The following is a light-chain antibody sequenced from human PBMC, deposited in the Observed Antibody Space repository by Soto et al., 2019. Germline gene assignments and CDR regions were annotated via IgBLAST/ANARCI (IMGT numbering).Light chain of an antibody. CDR1: SSNIGRNY. V-gene: IGLV1-47*01. Sequence: QSVLTQPPSASGTPGQRVTISCSGSSSNIGRNYVYWYQQLPGTAPKLLIFRNNERPSGVPDRFSGSKSGTSASLAINGLRSEDEADYYCAAWDDSLSGPLFGGGTQLTVL. J-gene: IGLJ2*01. CDR2: RNN. CDR3: AAWDDSLSGPL.